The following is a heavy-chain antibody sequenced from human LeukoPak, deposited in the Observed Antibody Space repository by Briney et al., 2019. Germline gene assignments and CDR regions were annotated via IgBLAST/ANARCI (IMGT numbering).Heavy chain of an antibody. V-gene: IGHV1-24*01. CDR1: GYTVPELS. D-gene: IGHD2/OR15-2a*01. J-gene: IGHJ4*01. CDR3: PPVGFSSFYY. Sequence: ASVKDSCKVSGYTVPELSMHWVRQAPGKGLEWLGGCEPEDGEPIYAQKFQGRVTVTAYPSTHTPYMELTSPRSEHSPLYYCPPVGFSSFYYWGHGPL. CDR2: CEPEDGEP.